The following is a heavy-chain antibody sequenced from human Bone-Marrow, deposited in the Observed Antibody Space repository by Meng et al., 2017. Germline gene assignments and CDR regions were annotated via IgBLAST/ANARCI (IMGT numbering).Heavy chain of an antibody. Sequence: GESLKISCAASGFTFSSYWMSWVRQAPGKGLEWVANIKQDGSEKYYVDSVKGRFTISRDNAKNSLYLQMNSLSAEDTAVYYCARGGGLLWFGEPFDYWGQGTLVTVSS. J-gene: IGHJ4*02. V-gene: IGHV3-7*01. CDR3: ARGGGLLWFGEPFDY. CDR1: GFTFSSYW. CDR2: IKQDGSEK. D-gene: IGHD3-10*01.